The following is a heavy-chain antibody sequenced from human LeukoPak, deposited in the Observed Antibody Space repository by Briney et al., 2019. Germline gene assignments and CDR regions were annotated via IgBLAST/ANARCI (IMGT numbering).Heavy chain of an antibody. CDR1: GFTFSTYS. Sequence: SGGSLRLSCAASGFTFSTYSIIWVRQAPGRGLDWVSSISSSSSYIYYADSVKGRFTISRDNAKNSLYLQVNSLRAEDTAVYYCARDLDSRFDYWGQGTLVTVSS. CDR3: ARDLDSRFDY. CDR2: ISSSSSYI. J-gene: IGHJ4*02. V-gene: IGHV3-21*01. D-gene: IGHD6-13*01.